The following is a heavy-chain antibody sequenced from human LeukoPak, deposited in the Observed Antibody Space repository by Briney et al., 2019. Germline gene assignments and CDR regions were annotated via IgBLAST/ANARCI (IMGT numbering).Heavy chain of an antibody. Sequence: ASVKVSCKASGYTFTGYYMHWVRQAPGQGLEWMGGIIPIFGTANYAQKFQGRVTITADKSTSTAYMELSSLRSEDTAVYYCARPYGSGSYYKEGFDYWGQGTLVTVSS. V-gene: IGHV1-69*06. CDR2: IIPIFGTA. J-gene: IGHJ4*02. CDR1: GYTFTGYY. CDR3: ARPYGSGSYYKEGFDY. D-gene: IGHD3-10*01.